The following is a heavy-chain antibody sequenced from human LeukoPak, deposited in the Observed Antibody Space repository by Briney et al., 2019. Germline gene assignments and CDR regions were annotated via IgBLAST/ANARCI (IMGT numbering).Heavy chain of an antibody. Sequence: SVKVSCKASGGTFSSYAISWVRQAPGQGLEWMGGIIPILGTANYAQKFQGRVTITADESTSTAYMELSSLRSEDTAVYYCAREAYSSSWYFGYWGQGTLVTVSS. CDR3: AREAYSSSWYFGY. J-gene: IGHJ4*02. CDR2: IIPILGTA. D-gene: IGHD6-13*01. V-gene: IGHV1-69*13. CDR1: GGTFSSYA.